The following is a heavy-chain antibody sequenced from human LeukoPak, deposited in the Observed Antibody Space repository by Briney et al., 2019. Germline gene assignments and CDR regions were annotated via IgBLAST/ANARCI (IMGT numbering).Heavy chain of an antibody. CDR2: MNPNSGNT. CDR3: ARGYCSSTSCHFDP. V-gene: IGHV1-8*03. D-gene: IGHD2-2*01. J-gene: IGHJ5*02. CDR1: GYTFTSYG. Sequence: ASVKVSCKASGYTFTSYGISWVRQAPGQGLEWMGWMNPNSGNTGYAQKFQGRVTITRNTSISTAYMELSSLRSEDTAVYYCARGYCSSTSCHFDPWGQGTLVTVSS.